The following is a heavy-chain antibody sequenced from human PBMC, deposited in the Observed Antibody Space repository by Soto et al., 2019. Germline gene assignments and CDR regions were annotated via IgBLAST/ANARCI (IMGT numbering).Heavy chain of an antibody. CDR2: IHPFGDT. D-gene: IGHD3-22*01. J-gene: IGHJ4*02. CDR1: TESFSTYY. V-gene: IGHV4-34*01. CDR3: TRHHPHHYDSSGYFDY. Sequence: PSETLSLTCAVHTESFSTYYCSWTRQPPGKGLEWIGEIHPFGDTYYNPSLESRVTLSVDTSKNQFSLHLTSVTAADTAVYYCTRHHPHHYDSSGYFDYWGQGTLVTVS.